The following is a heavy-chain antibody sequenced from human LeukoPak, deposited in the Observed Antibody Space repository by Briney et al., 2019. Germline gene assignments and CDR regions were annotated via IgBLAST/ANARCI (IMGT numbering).Heavy chain of an antibody. V-gene: IGHV1-69*01. CDR1: GGTFSSYA. J-gene: IGHJ6*02. Sequence: SVKVSCKASGGTFSSYAISWVRQAPGQGLEWMGGIIPIFGTANYAQKFQGRVTITADESTSTAYMELSSLRSEDTAVYYCARDFDFWSGLGSTSSYYGMDVWGQGTTVTVSS. CDR2: IIPIFGTA. CDR3: ARDFDFWSGLGSTSSYYGMDV. D-gene: IGHD3-3*01.